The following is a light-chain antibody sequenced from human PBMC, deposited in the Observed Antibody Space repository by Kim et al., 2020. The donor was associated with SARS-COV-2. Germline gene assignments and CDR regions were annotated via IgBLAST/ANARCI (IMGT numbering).Light chain of an antibody. V-gene: IGKV2-28*01. CDR2: LAS. J-gene: IGKJ3*01. CDR1: QSLLNSDAYNY. CDR3: MQALQTPFT. Sequence: DIVMTQSPLSLPVTPGAPASISCRSSQSLLNSDAYNYLDWYVQKPGQSPQLLIYLASHRASGVPDRFSGSGSGTDFTLKISRVEAEDVGIYYCMQALQTPFTFGPGTKVDIK.